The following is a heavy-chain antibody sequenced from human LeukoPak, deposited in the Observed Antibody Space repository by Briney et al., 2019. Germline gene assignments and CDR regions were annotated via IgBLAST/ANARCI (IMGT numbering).Heavy chain of an antibody. J-gene: IGHJ4*02. V-gene: IGHV4-61*01. CDR2: IYYSGST. CDR1: GASVNSGLYY. CDR3: ARGPITTRSHFDY. D-gene: IGHD3-22*01. Sequence: SETLSLTCTVSGASVNSGLYYWSWIRQSPGKGLEWIGRIYYSGSTDCNTSLKSRVTISVDTSKNQFSLKLNSVTAEDTAVYYCARGPITTRSHFDYWGQGTLVTVSS.